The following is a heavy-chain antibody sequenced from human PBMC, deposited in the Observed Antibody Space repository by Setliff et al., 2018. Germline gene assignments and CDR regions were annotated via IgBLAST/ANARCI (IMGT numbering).Heavy chain of an antibody. D-gene: IGHD6-13*01. CDR1: GYTFTSYG. Sequence: ASVKVSCKASGYTFTSYGISWVRQAPGQGLEWMGWISAYNGNTNYAQKLQGRVTMTTDTSTSTAYMELRSLRSDDTAVYYCARVGSSSWLHPDVYYYYGMDVWGQGTTVTAS. CDR2: ISAYNGNT. J-gene: IGHJ6*02. V-gene: IGHV1-18*01. CDR3: ARVGSSSWLHPDVYYYYGMDV.